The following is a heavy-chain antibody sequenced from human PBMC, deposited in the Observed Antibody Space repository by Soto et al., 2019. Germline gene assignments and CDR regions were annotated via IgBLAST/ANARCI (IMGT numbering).Heavy chain of an antibody. CDR3: ARDLRGIVVVVAATFDY. CDR2: ISYDGSNK. Sequence: QVQLVESGGGVVQPGRSLRLSCAASGFTFSSYAMHWVRQAPGKGLEWVAVISYDGSNKYYADSVKGRFTISRDNSKNTLYLQMNSLRAEDTAVYYCARDLRGIVVVVAATFDYWGQGTLVTVSS. CDR1: GFTFSSYA. J-gene: IGHJ4*02. V-gene: IGHV3-30-3*01. D-gene: IGHD2-15*01.